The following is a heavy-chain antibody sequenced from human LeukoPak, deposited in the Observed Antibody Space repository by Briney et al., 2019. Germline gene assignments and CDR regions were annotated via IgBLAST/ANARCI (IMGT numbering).Heavy chain of an antibody. CDR1: GGSISSYY. Sequence: SETLSLTCTVSGGSISSYYWSWVRQPPGKGLEWIGYIYYSGSTNYNPSLKSRVTISIDTSKNQFSLNLSSVTAADTAVYYCATTDYFDNSGYPIALDYWGQGTLVTVSS. CDR3: ATTDYFDNSGYPIALDY. CDR2: IYYSGST. D-gene: IGHD3-22*01. V-gene: IGHV4-59*08. J-gene: IGHJ4*02.